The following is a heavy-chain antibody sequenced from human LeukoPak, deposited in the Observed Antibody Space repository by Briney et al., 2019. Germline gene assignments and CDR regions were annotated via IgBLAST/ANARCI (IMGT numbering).Heavy chain of an antibody. CDR3: ARGLWFGSAFDY. V-gene: IGHV4-59*01. CDR1: GGSISSYY. D-gene: IGHD3-10*01. J-gene: IGHJ4*02. Sequence: SETLSLTCTVPGGSISSYYWSWIRQPPGKGLEWIGYIYYSGSTNYNPSLKSRVTTSVDTSKNQFSLNLRSVTAADTAVYYCARGLWFGSAFDYWGQGTLVTVSS. CDR2: IYYSGST.